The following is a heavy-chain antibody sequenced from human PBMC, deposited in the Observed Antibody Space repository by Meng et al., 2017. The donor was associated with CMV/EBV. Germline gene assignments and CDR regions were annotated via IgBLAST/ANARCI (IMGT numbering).Heavy chain of an antibody. V-gene: IGHV4-31*02. J-gene: IGHJ5*02. CDR3: ARAMVRGVIRPGFDP. Sequence: SCTVSGGSISSGGYYWSWIRQHPGKGLEWIGYIYYSGSTYYNPSLKSRVTISVDTSKNQFSLKLSSVTAADTAVYYCARAMVRGVIRPGFDPWGQGTLVTVSS. CDR1: GGSISSGGYY. CDR2: IYYSGST. D-gene: IGHD3-10*01.